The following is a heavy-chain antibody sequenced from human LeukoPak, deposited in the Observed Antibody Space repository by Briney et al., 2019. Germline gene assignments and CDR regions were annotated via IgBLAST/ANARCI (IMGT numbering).Heavy chain of an antibody. CDR1: GGSISSYY. CDR3: ARHNQYQLLPNDAFDI. J-gene: IGHJ3*02. CDR2: IYYSGST. D-gene: IGHD2-2*01. Sequence: SETLSLTCTVSGGSISSYYWSWIRQPPGQGLEWSGYIYYSGSTNYNPSLKSRVTISVDTSKNQFSLKLSSVTAADTAVYYCARHNQYQLLPNDAFDIWGQGTMVTVSS. V-gene: IGHV4-59*08.